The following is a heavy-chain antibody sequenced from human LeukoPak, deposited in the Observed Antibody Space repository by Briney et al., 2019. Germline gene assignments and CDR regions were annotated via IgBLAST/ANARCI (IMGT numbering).Heavy chain of an antibody. V-gene: IGHV3-30*02. CDR2: IWPDGSKK. CDR3: AKISSSAESNFDY. Sequence: QPGGSLRLTCAASGFTFSTYAMHWVRQAPGKGLEWVAFIWPDGSKKYYADSVKGRFAISRENSKHTVYLQMDDLRPDDTARYFCAKISSSAESNFDYWGQGTLLTVSS. CDR1: GFTFSTYA. D-gene: IGHD6-25*01. J-gene: IGHJ4*02.